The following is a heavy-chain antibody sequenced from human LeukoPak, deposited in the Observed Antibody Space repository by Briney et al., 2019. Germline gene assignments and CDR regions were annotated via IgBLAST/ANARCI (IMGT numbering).Heavy chain of an antibody. J-gene: IGHJ3*02. CDR2: IYYSGST. CDR1: GGSISSGDYY. V-gene: IGHV4-30-4*01. CDR3: ARDLWFGELREGAFDI. Sequence: PSETLSLTCTVSGGSISSGDYYWSWIRQPPGKGLEWIGYIYYSGSTYYNPSLKSRVTISVDTSKNQFSLKLSSVTAADTAVYYCARDLWFGELREGAFDIWGQGTMVTVSS. D-gene: IGHD3-10*01.